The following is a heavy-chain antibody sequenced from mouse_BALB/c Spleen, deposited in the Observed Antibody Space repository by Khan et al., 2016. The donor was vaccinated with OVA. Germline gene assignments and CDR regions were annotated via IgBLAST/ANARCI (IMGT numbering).Heavy chain of an antibody. CDR1: GYTFTTYT. D-gene: IGHD2-14*01. CDR3: AREGAYYRSDGWFSY. CDR2: INPSNGYT. Sequence: VDLVESGAELARPGASVKMSCKASGYTFTTYTMHWVKQRPGQGLEWIGYINPSNGYTNYNQKFKDKSTLTADKSSSTAYMQLSSLTSDYSAVYYCAREGAYYRSDGWFSYWGQGTLVTVSA. J-gene: IGHJ3*01. V-gene: IGHV1-4*01.